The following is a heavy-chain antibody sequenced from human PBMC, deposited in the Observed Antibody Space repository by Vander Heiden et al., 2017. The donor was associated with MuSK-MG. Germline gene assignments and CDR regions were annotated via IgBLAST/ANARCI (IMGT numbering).Heavy chain of an antibody. D-gene: IGHD3-10*01. Sequence: QVQLVESGGGVVQPGRSLRLSCAASGFTFSSYGMHWVRQAPGKGLEWVAVIWYDGSNKYYADSVKGRFTISRDNSKNTLYLQMNSLRAEDTAVYYCAKDRYYYGSGSYYGMDVWGQGTTVTVSS. J-gene: IGHJ6*02. CDR2: IWYDGSNK. V-gene: IGHV3-33*06. CDR3: AKDRYYYGSGSYYGMDV. CDR1: GFTFSSYG.